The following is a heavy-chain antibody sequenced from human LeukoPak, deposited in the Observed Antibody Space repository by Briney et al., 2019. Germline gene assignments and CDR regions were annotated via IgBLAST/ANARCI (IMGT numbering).Heavy chain of an antibody. D-gene: IGHD1-26*01. J-gene: IGHJ6*02. CDR3: ARYPNSGSQLPDYYYGMDV. Sequence: GGSLRLSCAASGFTFSSYAMHWVRRASGKGLEWVAVISYDGSNKYYADSVKGRFTISRDNSKNTLYLQMNSLRAEDTAVYYCARYPNSGSQLPDYYYGMDVWGQGTTVTVSS. CDR2: ISYDGSNK. V-gene: IGHV3-30-3*01. CDR1: GFTFSSYA.